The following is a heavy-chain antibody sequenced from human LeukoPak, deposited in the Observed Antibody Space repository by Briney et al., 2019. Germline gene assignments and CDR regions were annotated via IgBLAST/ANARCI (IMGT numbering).Heavy chain of an antibody. CDR2: IPYDGSNR. CDR1: GITFSSYD. Sequence: GGSLRLSCESSGITFSSYDMHWVRQDPGKGLEWVPFIPYDGSNRHYVDSVKGRFTISRDNSKNTLDLQMNSLRAEDTAVYYCAKDGDYVVNYYYYMDVWGKGTTVTVCS. V-gene: IGHV3-30*02. J-gene: IGHJ6*03. D-gene: IGHD4-17*01. CDR3: AKDGDYVVNYYYYMDV.